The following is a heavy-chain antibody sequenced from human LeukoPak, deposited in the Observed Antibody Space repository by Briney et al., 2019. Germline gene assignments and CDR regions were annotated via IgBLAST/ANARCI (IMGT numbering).Heavy chain of an antibody. D-gene: IGHD1-14*01. Sequence: SQTLPLTCTVSGGSISDYYWSWIGQPPRKELEWIGWIFGSGSSNYNPSLKRQLTISVYTSKNKFTLKLTSATPAATDTTDYARETDTGGNHAKIRFGIWGQGTMVTVSS. V-gene: IGHV4-59*01. J-gene: IGHJ3*02. CDR3: ARETDTGGNHAKIRFGI. CDR2: IFGSGSS. CDR1: GGSISDYY.